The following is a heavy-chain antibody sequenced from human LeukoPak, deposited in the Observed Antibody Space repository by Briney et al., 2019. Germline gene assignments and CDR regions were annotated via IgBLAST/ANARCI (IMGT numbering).Heavy chain of an antibody. CDR3: ARGGSSTHDFDY. CDR1: GDSISSYY. D-gene: IGHD2-2*01. CDR2: IYYSGST. J-gene: IGHJ4*02. Sequence: KASETLSLTCTVSGDSISSYYWSWIRQPPGKELEWIGYIYYSGSTNYNPSLKSRVTISVDTSKNQFSLKLSSVTAADTAVYYCARGGSSTHDFDYWGQGTLVTVSS. V-gene: IGHV4-59*12.